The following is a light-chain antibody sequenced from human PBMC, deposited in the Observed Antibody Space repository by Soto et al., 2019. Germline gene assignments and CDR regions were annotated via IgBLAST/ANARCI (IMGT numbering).Light chain of an antibody. Sequence: DVQITQSPSSLSASVGDRGAITCRASQIISTYLNWYQQRAGLAPRLLIYAASSLQSGVPPRFSGSGSGTDFTLTISSLQPEDFATYFCQQTYSAPPTFGQGTKV. CDR3: QQTYSAPPT. CDR1: QIISTY. CDR2: AAS. J-gene: IGKJ1*01. V-gene: IGKV1-39*01.